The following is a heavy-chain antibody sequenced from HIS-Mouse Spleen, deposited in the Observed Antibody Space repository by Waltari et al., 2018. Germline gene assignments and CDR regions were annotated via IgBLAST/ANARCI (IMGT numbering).Heavy chain of an antibody. Sequence: QVQLQQWGAGLLKPSETLSLTCAVYGGSFSGYYWSWIRQPPGKGLEWIGEINHIGSTNSIPSHTCRVTISVDTSTNQFSLKLSSVTAADTAVYYCARGLQYSSSWFRWFDPWGQGTLVTVSS. CDR3: ARGLQYSSSWFRWFDP. V-gene: IGHV4-34*01. CDR2: INHIGST. J-gene: IGHJ5*02. D-gene: IGHD6-13*01. CDR1: GGSFSGYY.